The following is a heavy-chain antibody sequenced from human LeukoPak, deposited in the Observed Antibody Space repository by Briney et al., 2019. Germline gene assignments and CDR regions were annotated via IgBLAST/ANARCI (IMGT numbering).Heavy chain of an antibody. D-gene: IGHD1-1*01. J-gene: IGHJ4*02. CDR2: IVYSATT. CDR3: ARRAAYNNYYFDY. V-gene: IGHV4-39*01. Sequence: SETLSLTCTVSGGSISSNSYIWVCLRQPPGKGLKGVVGIVYSATTYYNLSLKSRVTISVDTSKNQFSLKVASVTAADTAVYYCARRAAYNNYYFDYWGQGILVTVSS. CDR1: GGSISSNSYI.